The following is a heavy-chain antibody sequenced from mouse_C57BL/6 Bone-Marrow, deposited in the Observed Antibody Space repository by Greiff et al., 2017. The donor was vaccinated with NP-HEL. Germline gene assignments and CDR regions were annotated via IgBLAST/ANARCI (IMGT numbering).Heavy chain of an antibody. D-gene: IGHD2-5*01. CDR2: IYPRSGNT. CDR1: GYTFTSYG. CDR3: ARSYSNFFAY. J-gene: IGHJ3*01. V-gene: IGHV1-81*01. Sequence: VQRVESGAELARPGASVKLSCKASGYTFTSYGISWVKQRTGQGLEWIGEIYPRSGNTYYNEKFKGKATLTADKSSSTAYMELRSLTSEDSAVYFCARSYSNFFAYWGQGTLVTVSA.